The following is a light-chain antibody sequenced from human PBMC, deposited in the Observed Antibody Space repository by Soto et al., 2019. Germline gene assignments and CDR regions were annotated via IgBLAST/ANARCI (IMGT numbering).Light chain of an antibody. CDR1: QDIVGY. V-gene: IGKV1D-12*01. CDR3: QQAYSFPLT. Sequence: DIQVTQSPSSVSASVGDRVTITCRASQDIVGYLAWYQHKPGRTPELLIHAASRLQRGVPSRFSGSGSGTDFTLTINSLQPEDFATYYCQQAYSFPLTFGQWTRLEIK. J-gene: IGKJ5*01. CDR2: AAS.